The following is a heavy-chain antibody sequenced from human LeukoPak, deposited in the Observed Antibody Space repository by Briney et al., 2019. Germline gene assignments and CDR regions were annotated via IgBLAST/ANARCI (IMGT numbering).Heavy chain of an antibody. D-gene: IGHD3-22*01. CDR2: MKQDGSEK. CDR1: GFTFSSYW. Sequence: GGSLRLSCVVSGFTFSSYWMSWVRQAPGQGLEWVANMKQDGSEKYYVDSVKGRFTISRDNAKNSLYLQMNSLRAEDTAVYYCARAPYYSHVEFYFDYWGQGSLVTVSS. J-gene: IGHJ4*02. CDR3: ARAPYYSHVEFYFDY. V-gene: IGHV3-7*03.